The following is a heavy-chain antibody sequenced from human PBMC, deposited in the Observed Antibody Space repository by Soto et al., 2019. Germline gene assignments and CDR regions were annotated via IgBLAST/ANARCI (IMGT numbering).Heavy chain of an antibody. CDR3: AHSRCGGDCLQSYSSHYYYGMDV. D-gene: IGHD2-21*02. J-gene: IGHJ6*02. CDR1: GFSLSTSGVG. Sequence: QITLKESGPTLVRPTQTLTLTCTFSGFSLSTSGVGVGWIRQPPGKALEWLALIYWDDDKRYSPSLKSRLTITNDTSKPQVVLTMTHMDPVDTATYDCAHSRCGGDCLQSYSSHYYYGMDVWGQGTTVTVSS. CDR2: IYWDDDK. V-gene: IGHV2-5*02.